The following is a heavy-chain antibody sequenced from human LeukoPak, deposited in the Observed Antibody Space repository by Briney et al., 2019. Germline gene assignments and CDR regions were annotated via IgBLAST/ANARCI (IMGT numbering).Heavy chain of an antibody. Sequence: GESLKISRKGSGSSFTNYWIGWVRQMPGKGLEWMGIIFPSDSDVRYSPSVQGQVTISADKSITTAYLQWSSLKASDTAMYYCAVQPGGYPLNWGQGTLVTVSS. CDR1: GSSFTNYW. J-gene: IGHJ4*02. CDR2: IFPSDSDV. V-gene: IGHV5-51*01. CDR3: AVQPGGYPLN. D-gene: IGHD6-13*01.